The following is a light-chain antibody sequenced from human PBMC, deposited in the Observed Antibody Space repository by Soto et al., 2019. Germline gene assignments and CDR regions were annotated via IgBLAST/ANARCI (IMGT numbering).Light chain of an antibody. CDR1: SSNIGTNT. Sequence: QSVLTQPPSASGTPGQRVTIPCSGSSSNIGTNTINWYKQLPGTAPKLLIYSNHQRPSGVPDRFSGSRSVTSGSLAISGLQSEDEDDYYCAAWDDSLNGPVFGGGTKLTVL. CDR3: AAWDDSLNGPV. CDR2: SNH. J-gene: IGLJ3*02. V-gene: IGLV1-44*01.